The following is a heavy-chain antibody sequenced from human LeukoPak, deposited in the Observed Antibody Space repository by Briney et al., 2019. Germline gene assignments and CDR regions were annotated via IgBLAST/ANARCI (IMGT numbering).Heavy chain of an antibody. CDR1: GYTFTIYY. CDR3: ARSRVAATLYYYGMDV. D-gene: IGHD2-15*01. Sequence: ASVRVSCKASGYTFTIYYMHWVRQAPGQGGGWRGIINPSGGSTSYAQKFQGRVTMTRDTSTSTVYMELSSLRSEDTAVYYCARSRVAATLYYYGMDVWGQGTTVTVSS. J-gene: IGHJ6*02. CDR2: INPSGGST. V-gene: IGHV1-46*01.